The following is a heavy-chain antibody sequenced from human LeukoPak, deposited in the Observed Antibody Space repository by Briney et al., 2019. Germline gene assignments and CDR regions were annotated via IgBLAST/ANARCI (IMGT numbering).Heavy chain of an antibody. CDR2: ISSSSSYI. D-gene: IGHD3-3*01. CDR1: GFTFSSYS. Sequence: PGGSLRLSCAASGFTFSSYSMNWVRQAPGKGLEWVSSISSSSSYIYYADSVKGRFTISRDNAKNSLYLQMNSLRAEDTAVYYCARVSEYYDFWSGYSTLDYWGQGTLVTVSS. CDR3: ARVSEYYDFWSGYSTLDY. V-gene: IGHV3-21*01. J-gene: IGHJ4*02.